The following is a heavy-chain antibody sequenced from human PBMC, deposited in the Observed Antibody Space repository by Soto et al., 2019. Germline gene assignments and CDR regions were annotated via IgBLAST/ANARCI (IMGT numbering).Heavy chain of an antibody. V-gene: IGHV3-7*05. D-gene: IGHD6-19*01. CDR3: AGGSGWESDS. J-gene: IGHJ4*02. CDR2: IKQDGGEK. CDR1: EFTFSTYW. Sequence: EVQLVESGGGLVQPGGSLRLSCAISEFTFSTYWMTWVRQAPGKGLEWVANIKQDGGEKNYLESVRGRFIIPRDNAKKSLYLEMNSLRAEDTAVYYCAGGSGWESDSWGQGTLVTVSA.